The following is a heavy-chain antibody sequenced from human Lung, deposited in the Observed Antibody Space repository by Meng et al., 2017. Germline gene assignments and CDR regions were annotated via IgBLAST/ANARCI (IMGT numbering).Heavy chain of an antibody. CDR2: INHSGST. D-gene: IGHD4-11*01. V-gene: IGHV4-34*01. CDR3: ARGPTTMAHDFDY. CDR1: GGSFSEYY. J-gene: IGHJ4*02. Sequence: QVRRPQCGPGRLKPSEALSLTCVVSGGSFSEYYRSWIRQPPGKGLEWIGEINHSGSTNYNPSLESRATISVDTSQNNLSLKLSSVTAADSAVYYCARGPTTMAHDFDYWGQGTLVTVSS.